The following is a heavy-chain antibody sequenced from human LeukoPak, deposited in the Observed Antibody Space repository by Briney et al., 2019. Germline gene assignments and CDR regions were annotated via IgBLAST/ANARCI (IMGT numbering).Heavy chain of an antibody. CDR3: ARAPSEIGGYYPEYFRH. CDR1: GFTFSTYW. J-gene: IGHJ1*01. Sequence: GGSLRLSCAASGFTFSTYWMHCVRQAPGKGLVWVSRIKSDGSTNYAASVKGRFTISRDNAKNTVSLQMNSLRPEDTGVYYCARAPSEIGGYYPEYFRHWGQGTLVTVSS. D-gene: IGHD3-22*01. V-gene: IGHV3-74*01. CDR2: IKSDGST.